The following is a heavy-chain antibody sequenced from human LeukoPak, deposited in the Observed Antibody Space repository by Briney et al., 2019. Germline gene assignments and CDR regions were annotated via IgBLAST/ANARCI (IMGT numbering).Heavy chain of an antibody. CDR3: ARGGGLDV. Sequence: GGSLRLSCETAGFTFSSYVMHWVRRTPGKGLVWVSRISHDGIISYADSVKGRFTISRDNAKNSLYLQMSNLRAEDTAVYFCARGGGLDVWGQGATVTVSS. J-gene: IGHJ6*02. V-gene: IGHV3-74*01. CDR2: ISHDGII. CDR1: GFTFSSYV. D-gene: IGHD3-16*01.